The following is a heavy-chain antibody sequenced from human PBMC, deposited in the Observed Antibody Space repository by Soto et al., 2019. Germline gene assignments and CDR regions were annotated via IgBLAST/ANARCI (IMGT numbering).Heavy chain of an antibody. V-gene: IGHV3-23*01. CDR2: ISGSGGST. CDR1: GFTFSSYA. D-gene: IGHD2-2*01. Sequence: EVQLLESGGGLVQPGGSLRLSCAASGFTFSSYAMSWVRQAPGKGLEWVSAISGSGGSTYYADSAKGRFTIARDNSKYRLYVQMNILRAEDTAVYYCAKGSLIGYCSSTSCYSAGYGMDVWGQGTTVTVSS. CDR3: AKGSLIGYCSSTSCYSAGYGMDV. J-gene: IGHJ6*02.